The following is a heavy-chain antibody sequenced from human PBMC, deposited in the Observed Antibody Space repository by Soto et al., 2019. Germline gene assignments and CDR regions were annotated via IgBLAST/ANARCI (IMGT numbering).Heavy chain of an antibody. CDR1: GGSFSGYY. V-gene: IGHV4-34*01. D-gene: IGHD5-12*01. CDR2: MNHSGST. CDR3: ARAKGGATIYFYYYYMDV. Sequence: SETLSLTCAVYGGSFSGYYWSWIRQPPGKGLEWIGDMNHSGSTNYTPSLKSRVTISVDTSKNQFYLQLSSVTAADTAVYYCARAKGGATIYFYYYYMDVWGKGTTVTVSS. J-gene: IGHJ6*03.